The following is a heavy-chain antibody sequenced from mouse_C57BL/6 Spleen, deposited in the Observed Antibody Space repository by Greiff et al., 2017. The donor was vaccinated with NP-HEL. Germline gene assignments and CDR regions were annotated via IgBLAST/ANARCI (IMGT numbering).Heavy chain of an antibody. D-gene: IGHD1-1*01. CDR3: ARDGYYGSSWGYAMDY. J-gene: IGHJ4*01. CDR2: IDPSDSET. V-gene: IGHV1-52*01. CDR1: GYTFTSYW. Sequence: QVQLQQPGAELVRPGSSVKLSCKASGYTFTSYWMHWVKQRPIQGLEWIGNIDPSDSETHYNQKFKDKATLPVDKSSSTAYMQLSSLTSEDSAVYYCARDGYYGSSWGYAMDYWGQGTSVTVSS.